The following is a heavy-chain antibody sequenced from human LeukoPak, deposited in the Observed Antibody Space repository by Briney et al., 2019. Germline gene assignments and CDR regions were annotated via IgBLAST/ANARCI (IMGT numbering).Heavy chain of an antibody. CDR2: IKQDGSEK. J-gene: IGHJ6*02. CDR1: GFTFSSYW. V-gene: IGHV3-7*01. Sequence: PGGSLRLSCAASGFTFSSYWMSWVRQAPGKGLEWVANIKQDGSEKYYVDSVKGRFTISRDNAKNSLYLQMNSLRAEDTAVFYCARGVSYYYYGMDVWGQGTTVTVSS. CDR3: ARGVSYYYYGMDV.